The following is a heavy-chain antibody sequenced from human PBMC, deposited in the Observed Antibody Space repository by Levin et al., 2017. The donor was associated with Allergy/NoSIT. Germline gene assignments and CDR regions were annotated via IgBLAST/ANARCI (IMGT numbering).Heavy chain of an antibody. J-gene: IGHJ6*02. CDR3: ARDKSSDTIMVSTYYYGMDV. Sequence: KISCKASGYTFSRYGISWVRQAPGQGLEWMGWISAYNDNTNYAQKLQGRVTMTTDTSTSTAYMELRSLRSDDTAVYYCARDKSSDTIMVSTYYYGMDVWGQGTTVTVSS. V-gene: IGHV1-18*01. CDR1: GYTFSRYG. CDR2: ISAYNDNT. D-gene: IGHD5-18*01.